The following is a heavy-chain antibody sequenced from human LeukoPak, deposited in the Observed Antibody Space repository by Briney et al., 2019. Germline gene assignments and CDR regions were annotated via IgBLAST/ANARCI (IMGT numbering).Heavy chain of an antibody. D-gene: IGHD6-13*01. Sequence: GGSLRLSCAASGFTISSNYMSWVRQAPGKRLEWVSVIYSGGSTYYADSVKGRFTISRDNSKNTLYLQMNSLRAEDTAVYYCATSASSSWLDYWGQGTLVTVSS. V-gene: IGHV3-66*01. CDR3: ATSASSSWLDY. CDR2: IYSGGST. CDR1: GFTISSNY. J-gene: IGHJ4*02.